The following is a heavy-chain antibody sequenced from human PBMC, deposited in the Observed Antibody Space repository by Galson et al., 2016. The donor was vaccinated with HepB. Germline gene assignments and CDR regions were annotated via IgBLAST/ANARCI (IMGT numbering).Heavy chain of an antibody. CDR3: ARCGAAWGLYYYYMDV. Sequence: SLRLSCAAPGLSVRSNFMSWVRQAPGKGLEWVSFIYSGATATFYADSVRGRFTMSRDSSKNIVYLHMTSLRVEDTAVYYCARCGAAWGLYYYYMDVWGKGTTVTVSS. CDR1: GLSVRSNF. V-gene: IGHV3-66*01. D-gene: IGHD6-25*01. CDR2: IYSGATAT. J-gene: IGHJ6*03.